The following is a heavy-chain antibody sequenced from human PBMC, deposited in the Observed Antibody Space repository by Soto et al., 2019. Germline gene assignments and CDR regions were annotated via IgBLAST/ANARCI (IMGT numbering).Heavy chain of an antibody. CDR3: AKATVSTGYDYAMDG. CDR2: ISIAVSNK. CDR1: GFRFSSYG. V-gene: IGHV3-30*18. Sequence: GGSLRLSCAASGFRFSSYGMYLVRQSPVKGLEWVAVISIAVSNKDYADSVKGRFTVSRDNSKNTLYLQMNSPRVDDTAVYHCAKATVSTGYDYAMDGWGQGNRVTVSS. J-gene: IGHJ6*02. D-gene: IGHD4-4*01.